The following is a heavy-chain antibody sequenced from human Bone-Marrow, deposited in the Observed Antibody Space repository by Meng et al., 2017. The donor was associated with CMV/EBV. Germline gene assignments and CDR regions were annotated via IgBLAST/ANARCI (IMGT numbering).Heavy chain of an antibody. J-gene: IGHJ4*02. CDR1: GGSISSYY. V-gene: IGHV4-34*01. CDR2: IDHSGST. CDR3: ARNGPTYCSSTSCSLDPFDY. Sequence: SETLSLTCNVSGGSISSYYWSWIRQPPGKGLEWIGEIDHSGSTNYHPSLKSRVTISVDTSKNQFSLKLSSVTAADMAVYYCARNGPTYCSSTSCSLDPFDYWGQGTLVTVSS. D-gene: IGHD2-2*01.